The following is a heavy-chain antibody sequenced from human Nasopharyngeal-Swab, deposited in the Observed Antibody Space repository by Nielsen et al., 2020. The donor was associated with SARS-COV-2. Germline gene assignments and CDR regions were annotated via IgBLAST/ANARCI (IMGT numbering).Heavy chain of an antibody. CDR2: MNPNSSNT. CDR1: GYTFTSYD. D-gene: IGHD4-11*01. CDR3: ARGVPAAPRLQVGWFDP. Sequence: ASVKVSCKASGYTFTSYDINWVRQATGQGLEWMGWMNPNSSNTGYAQKFQGRVTMTRNTSISTAYMELSSLRSEDTAVYYCARGVPAAPRLQVGWFDPWGQGALVTVSS. J-gene: IGHJ5*02. V-gene: IGHV1-8*01.